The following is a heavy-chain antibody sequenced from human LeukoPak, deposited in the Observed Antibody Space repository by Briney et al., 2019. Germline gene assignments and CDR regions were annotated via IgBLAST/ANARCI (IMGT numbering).Heavy chain of an antibody. V-gene: IGHV3-30-3*01. J-gene: IGHJ4*02. CDR3: ARAARGDSLTHGVY. Sequence: GRSLRLSCAASGYSFSNYAVHWVRQAPGQGLEWVAVISYDGDNKYYADSLKGRFTVSRDNSTNTLYLQMNSRRAEDTALYSCARAARGDSLTHGVYWGQGTLVTVSS. CDR1: GYSFSNYA. CDR2: ISYDGDNK. D-gene: IGHD3-9*01.